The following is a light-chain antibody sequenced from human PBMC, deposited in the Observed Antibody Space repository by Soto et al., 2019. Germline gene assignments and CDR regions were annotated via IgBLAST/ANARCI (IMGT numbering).Light chain of an antibody. CDR3: QSYDSSLSGSWV. J-gene: IGLJ3*02. CDR1: NSNIGAGYN. CDR2: DNR. Sequence: QSVLTQPPSVSGAPGQRVTISCTGSNSNIGAGYNVHWYQQLPGTAPKLLIFDNRHRPSGVPDRFSGSKSGTSASLAITGLQAEDEGDYYCQSYDSSLSGSWVFGGGTKLTVL. V-gene: IGLV1-40*01.